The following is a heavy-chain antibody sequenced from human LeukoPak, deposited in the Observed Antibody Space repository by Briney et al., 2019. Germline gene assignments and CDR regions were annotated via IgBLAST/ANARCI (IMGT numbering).Heavy chain of an antibody. D-gene: IGHD3-10*01. CDR1: GFTFSSYA. V-gene: IGHV3-30*04. CDR3: AKDPYYYGSGSYFDY. CDR2: ISYDGSNK. J-gene: IGHJ4*02. Sequence: GGSLRLSCAASGFTFSSYAMHWVRQAPGKGLEWVAVISYDGSNKYYADSVKGRFTISRDNSKNTLYLQMNSLRAEDTAVYYCAKDPYYYGSGSYFDYWGQGTLVTVSS.